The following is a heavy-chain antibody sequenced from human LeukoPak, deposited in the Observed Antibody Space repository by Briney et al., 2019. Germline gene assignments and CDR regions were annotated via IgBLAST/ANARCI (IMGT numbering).Heavy chain of an antibody. CDR3: ARTGTTLWIAFDI. CDR1: GGSFSGYY. Sequence: PSGTLSLTCAVYGGSFSGYYWSWIRQPPGKGLEWIGEINHSGSTNYNPSLKSRVTISVDTSKNQFSLKLSSVTAADTAVYYRARTGTTLWIAFDIWGQGTMVTVSS. J-gene: IGHJ3*02. CDR2: INHSGST. D-gene: IGHD1-1*01. V-gene: IGHV4-34*01.